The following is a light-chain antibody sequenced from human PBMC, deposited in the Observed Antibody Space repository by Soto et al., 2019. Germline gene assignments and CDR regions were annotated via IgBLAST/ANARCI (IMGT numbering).Light chain of an antibody. J-gene: IGLJ3*02. CDR3: AAWDGGLNGPV. CDR2: NNN. V-gene: IGLV1-44*01. CDR1: SSNIGINT. Sequence: QAVVTQPPSASGTPGQRVTISCSGSSSNIGINTVNWYQQVPGTAPKLLIFNNNQRPSGVPDRFSGSKSGTSASLAISGLQSEDEADYYCAAWDGGLNGPVFGGGTKVTVL.